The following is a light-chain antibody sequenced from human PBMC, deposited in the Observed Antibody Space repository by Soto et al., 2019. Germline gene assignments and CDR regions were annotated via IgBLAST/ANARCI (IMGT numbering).Light chain of an antibody. J-gene: IGLJ2*01. CDR1: SSDVGGYNY. CDR2: EVT. Sequence: QSALTQPASVSGSPGQSITIPCTGTSSDVGGYNYVSWYQHHPGKAPKLMIFEVTNRPSGVSNRFSGSKSGNTASLTISGLQTEDEADYYCSSYTSSTTVVFGGRTKLTVL. V-gene: IGLV2-14*01. CDR3: SSYTSSTTVV.